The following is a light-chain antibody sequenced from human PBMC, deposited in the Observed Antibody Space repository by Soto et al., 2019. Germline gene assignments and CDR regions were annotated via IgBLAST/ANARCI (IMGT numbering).Light chain of an antibody. Sequence: EVVLTQSPDTLSLSPGERATLSCRASQDVGKFLVWYQQKPGLSPSLVIYETSKRATDIPDRFSGSGSGPDFTLTINHLEPEDVGVYYCQQRNNWPLNFGGGTKV. V-gene: IGKV3-11*01. CDR2: ETS. CDR1: QDVGKF. J-gene: IGKJ4*01. CDR3: QQRNNWPLN.